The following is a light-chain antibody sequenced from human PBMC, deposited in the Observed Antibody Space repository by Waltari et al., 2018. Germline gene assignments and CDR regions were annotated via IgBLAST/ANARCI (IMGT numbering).Light chain of an antibody. V-gene: IGLV2-11*01. CDR3: CSYAGVHTFWL. CDR1: TSAVGGYNS. Sequence: QSALTQPPSVSGSPEQSVTISCTGSTSAVGGYNSVSWSKQHPGKAPKLSIFHVNQRPSGVPDRFSGSKSGNTASLTISGLRPEDEADYHCCSYAGVHTFWLFGGGT. CDR2: HVN. J-gene: IGLJ3*02.